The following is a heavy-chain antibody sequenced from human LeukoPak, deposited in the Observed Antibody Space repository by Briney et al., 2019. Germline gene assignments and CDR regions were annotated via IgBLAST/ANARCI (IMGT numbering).Heavy chain of an antibody. J-gene: IGHJ3*01. CDR3: ATHNTWGSVDAFDV. D-gene: IGHD7-27*01. Sequence: GESLKISCKGSGYSFTDHWIGWVRQMPGKGLEWMGIIYPGDSDTRYSPSFQGLVTISADKSISTAYLQWSSLKASDTAMYYCATHNTWGSVDAFDVWAQGTMVTVSS. V-gene: IGHV5-51*01. CDR1: GYSFTDHW. CDR2: IYPGDSDT.